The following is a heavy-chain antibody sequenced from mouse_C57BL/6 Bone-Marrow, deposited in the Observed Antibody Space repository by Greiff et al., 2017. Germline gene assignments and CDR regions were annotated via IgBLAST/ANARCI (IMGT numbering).Heavy chain of an antibody. J-gene: IGHJ3*01. V-gene: IGHV5-4*03. Sequence: DVMLVESGGGLVKPGGSLKLSCAASGFTFSSYAMSWVRQTPEKRLEWVATISDGGSYTYYPDNVKGRVTISRDNAKNNLYLQMGHLKSEDTAMYYCAKLFAYWGQGTLVTISA. CDR1: GFTFSSYA. CDR3: AKLFAY. CDR2: ISDGGSYT.